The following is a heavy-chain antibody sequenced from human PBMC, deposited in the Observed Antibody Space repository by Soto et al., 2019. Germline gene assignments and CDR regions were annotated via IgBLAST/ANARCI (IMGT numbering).Heavy chain of an antibody. V-gene: IGHV3-23*01. CDR1: GFTFSSYA. CDR3: ERPGYGVDKDAFDI. D-gene: IGHD4-17*01. J-gene: IGHJ3*02. CDR2: ISGSGSGGTT. Sequence: GGSLRLSCAGSGFTFSSYAMNWVRQAPGKGLEWVSTISGSGSGGTTFYADSVRGRFTISRDNSKNTLYLQVNSLRAEDTAVYYCERPGYGVDKDAFDIWGQGTLVTVSS.